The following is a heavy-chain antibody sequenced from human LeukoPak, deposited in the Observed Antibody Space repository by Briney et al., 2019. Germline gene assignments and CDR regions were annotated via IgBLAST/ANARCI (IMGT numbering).Heavy chain of an antibody. Sequence: PGGSLRLSCVASGFTFSSHGMHWVRQAPGKGLEWVAVISYDGSNKYYADSVKGRFTISRDNSKNTLYLQMNSLRAEDTAVYYCARASGWYSQSAFDIWGQGTMVTVSS. J-gene: IGHJ3*02. D-gene: IGHD6-19*01. CDR1: GFTFSSHG. CDR3: ARASGWYSQSAFDI. CDR2: ISYDGSNK. V-gene: IGHV3-30*03.